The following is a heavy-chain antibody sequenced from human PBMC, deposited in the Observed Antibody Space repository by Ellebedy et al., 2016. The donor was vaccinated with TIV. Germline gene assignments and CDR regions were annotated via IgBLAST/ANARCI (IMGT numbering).Heavy chain of an antibody. J-gene: IGHJ4*02. CDR1: GFTLSDYW. CDR2: ISVDGSTT. D-gene: IGHD2-15*01. Sequence: GGSLRLSCATSGFTLSDYWMHWVRQVPGKGLVWVSRISVDGSTTTYADSVKGRFTISRDNAKNTLDLQMNRLRAEDTAVYYCVRTDFAVGAYFDYWGQGTLVSVSS. CDR3: VRTDFAVGAYFDY. V-gene: IGHV3-74*01.